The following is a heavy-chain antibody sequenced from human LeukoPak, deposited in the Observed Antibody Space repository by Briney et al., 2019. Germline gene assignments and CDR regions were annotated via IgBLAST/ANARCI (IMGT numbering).Heavy chain of an antibody. D-gene: IGHD6-13*01. CDR2: ISYDGSNK. CDR1: GITFSSYT. CDR3: ARVGQQLVPYYYFGMDV. Sequence: PGGPLRLSCAASGITFSSYTMHWVRQAPGKGLEWVAVISYDGSNKYYADSVKGRFTISRDNSKNTLYLQLNSLRAEDTAVYYCARVGQQLVPYYYFGMDVWGQGTTVTVSS. V-gene: IGHV3-30-3*01. J-gene: IGHJ6*02.